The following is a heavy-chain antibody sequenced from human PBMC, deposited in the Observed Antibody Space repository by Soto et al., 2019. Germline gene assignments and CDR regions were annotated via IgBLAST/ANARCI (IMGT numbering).Heavy chain of an antibody. D-gene: IGHD2-2*01. V-gene: IGHV1-18*01. Sequence: QVQLVQSGGEVKNPGASVKVSCKAFGYTLTNYGISWVRQAPGQGLEWMGWISAYNGHANYAQKFQGRVRLTTXRXXXXXXXXXXXXXXXXXXEYYCAREGYCSSSMCYGGYYYMDVWGKGTTVTVS. J-gene: IGHJ6*03. CDR1: GYTLTNYG. CDR2: ISAYNGHA. CDR3: AREGYCSSSMCYGGYYYMDV.